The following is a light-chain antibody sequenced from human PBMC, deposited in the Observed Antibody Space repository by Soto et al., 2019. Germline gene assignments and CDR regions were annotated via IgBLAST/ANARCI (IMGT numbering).Light chain of an antibody. Sequence: QSALTQPPSASGSPGQSVTISCTGTSSDIGAYNYVSWYLQHPGKAPQLIIYQVNKRPSGVPDRFSGSKSGNTASLTVSGLQPEDEADFYCTSYAGNNNFVFRTGTKV. J-gene: IGLJ1*01. CDR3: TSYAGNNNFV. V-gene: IGLV2-8*01. CDR2: QVN. CDR1: SSDIGAYNY.